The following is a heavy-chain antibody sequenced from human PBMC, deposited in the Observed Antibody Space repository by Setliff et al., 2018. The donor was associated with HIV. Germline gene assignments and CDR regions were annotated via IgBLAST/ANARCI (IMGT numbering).Heavy chain of an antibody. J-gene: IGHJ5*02. CDR3: ARDLYSSGWPNWFDP. V-gene: IGHV1-18*01. CDR1: GYTFTSYG. CDR2: ISPYNGNT. Sequence: ASVKVSCKASGYTFTSYGISWVRQAPGQGLEWMGWISPYNGNTNYAQKLQGRVTMTTDTSTSTAYMELRSLRSDDTAVYYCARDLYSSGWPNWFDPWGQGTLVTVSS. D-gene: IGHD6-19*01.